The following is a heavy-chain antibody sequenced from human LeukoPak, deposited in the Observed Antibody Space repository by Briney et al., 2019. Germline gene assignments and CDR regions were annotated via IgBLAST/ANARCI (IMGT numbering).Heavy chain of an antibody. D-gene: IGHD6-19*01. CDR3: ARGSGWLIDY. J-gene: IGHJ4*02. Sequence: GRSLRLSCAASGFTFSSYAMNWVRQAPGKGLEWVAIIKQDGSEMYYVDSVKGRFTISRDNAKNSLYLQMNSLRADDTAVYHCARGSGWLIDYWGQGTLVTVSS. V-gene: IGHV3-7*01. CDR1: GFTFSSYA. CDR2: IKQDGSEM.